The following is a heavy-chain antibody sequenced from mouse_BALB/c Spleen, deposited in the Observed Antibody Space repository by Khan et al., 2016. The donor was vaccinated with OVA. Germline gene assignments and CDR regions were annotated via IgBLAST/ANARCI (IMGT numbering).Heavy chain of an antibody. D-gene: IGHD3-1*01. J-gene: IGHJ1*01. V-gene: IGHV5-17*02. CDR2: ISSGSGTI. Sequence: EVQLVESGAGLVQPGGSLKLSCAASRFTFSSYGIHWVRQAPKKGLEWVAYISSGSGTIYYVNTEKGRFTITGDKPNNTLFLQMTSLRSEDTAMYYCARSGGNVQWDFDVGGAGTSVTVSS. CDR3: ARSGGNVQWDFDV. CDR1: RFTFSSYG.